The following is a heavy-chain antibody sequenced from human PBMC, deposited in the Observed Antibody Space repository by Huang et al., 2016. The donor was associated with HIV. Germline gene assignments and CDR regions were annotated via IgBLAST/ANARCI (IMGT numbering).Heavy chain of an antibody. CDR2: INHRVNT. V-gene: IGHV4-34*01. J-gene: IGHJ4*02. CDR1: GGSFSGYN. D-gene: IGHD6-13*01. Sequence: QVQLQQWGAGLLKPSETLSLTRAVDGGSFSGYNWSWIRQSPGKGLAWIGEINHRVNTNDTPSLKSRVTISVDTSKNQFSLRLSSVTAADTAVYYCARGTAAAHSDYWGQGTLVTVYS. CDR3: ARGTAAAHSDY.